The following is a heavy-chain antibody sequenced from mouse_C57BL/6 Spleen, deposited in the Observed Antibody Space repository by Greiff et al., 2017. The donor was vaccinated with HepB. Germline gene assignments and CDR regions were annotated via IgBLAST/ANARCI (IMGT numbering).Heavy chain of an antibody. CDR1: GFNIKDYY. J-gene: IGHJ1*03. Sequence: VRLQQSGAELVKPGASVKLSCTASGFNIKDYYMHWVKQRTEQGLEWIGRIDPEDGETKYAPKFQGKATITADTSSNTAYLQLSSLTSEDTAVYYCARGSSGYDWYFDVWGTGTTVTVSS. V-gene: IGHV14-2*01. CDR2: IDPEDGET. CDR3: ARGSSGYDWYFDV. D-gene: IGHD3-2*02.